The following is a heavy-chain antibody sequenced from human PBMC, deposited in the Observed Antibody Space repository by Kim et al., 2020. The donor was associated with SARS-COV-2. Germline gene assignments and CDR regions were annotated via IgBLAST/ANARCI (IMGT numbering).Heavy chain of an antibody. Sequence: SETLSLTCTVSGGSIRSGGYYWSWIRQHPGKGLEWIGYIYYSGSTYYNPSLKSRVTISVATSKNQFSLKLSSVTAADTAVYYCARRGDYSYYFDYWGQGTLVTVSS. D-gene: IGHD4-17*01. CDR2: IYYSGST. V-gene: IGHV4-31*03. CDR3: ARRGDYSYYFDY. J-gene: IGHJ4*02. CDR1: GGSIRSGGYY.